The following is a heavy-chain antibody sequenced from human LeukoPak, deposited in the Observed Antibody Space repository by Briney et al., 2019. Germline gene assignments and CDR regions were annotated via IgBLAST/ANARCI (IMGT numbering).Heavy chain of an antibody. Sequence: SETLSLTCAVYGGSFSGYYWSWIRQPPGKGLEWIGEINHSGSTNYNPSLKSRVTISVDTSKNQFSLKLSSVTAADTAVYYCARQQGYGDYQGRGRYYYYYMDVWGKGTTVTISS. CDR2: INHSGST. D-gene: IGHD4-17*01. J-gene: IGHJ6*03. CDR3: ARQQGYGDYQGRGRYYYYYMDV. V-gene: IGHV4-34*01. CDR1: GGSFSGYY.